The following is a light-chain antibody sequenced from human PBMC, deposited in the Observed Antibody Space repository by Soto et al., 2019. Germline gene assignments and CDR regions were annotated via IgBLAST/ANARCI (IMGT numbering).Light chain of an antibody. V-gene: IGKV3-15*01. CDR1: QGVSRK. CDR2: GAS. J-gene: IGKJ1*01. CDR3: QQYTSYSRA. Sequence: DIVMTQSPATLSVAPGERVTFSCRASQGVSRKLAWYQHKPGQAPRLLISGASTGATGIPARFSGSGSGTEFTLTISGLQPDDFTTYYCQQYTSYSRAFGQGTKVDLK.